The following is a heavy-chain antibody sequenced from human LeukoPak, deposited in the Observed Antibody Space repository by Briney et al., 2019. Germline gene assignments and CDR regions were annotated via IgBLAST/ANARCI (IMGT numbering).Heavy chain of an antibody. Sequence: SVTVSFKSSGGTFISYAISWVRQAPGQGLEWMGRIIPILGIANYAQKFQGRVTITADKSTSTAYMELSSLRSEDTAVYYCASGKSRRDGYNSVATQIALDYWGQGTLVTVSS. V-gene: IGHV1-69*04. CDR2: IIPILGIA. CDR3: ASGKSRRDGYNSVATQIALDY. J-gene: IGHJ4*02. D-gene: IGHD5-12*01. CDR1: GGTFISYA.